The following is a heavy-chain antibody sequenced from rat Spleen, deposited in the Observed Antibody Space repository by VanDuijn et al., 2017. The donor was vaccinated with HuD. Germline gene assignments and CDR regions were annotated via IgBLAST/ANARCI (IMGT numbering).Heavy chain of an antibody. D-gene: IGHD1-7*01. V-gene: IGHV5-31*01. CDR2: ITNTGGST. CDR3: TRDTMGITRFAY. CDR1: GFTFNYYW. J-gene: IGHJ3*01. Sequence: EVQLVESGGGLVQPGRSLKLSCVTSGFTFNYYWMTWIRQAPGKGLEWVASITNTGGSTYYPDSVKGRFTISRDNAKSTLYLQMNSLRSEDTATYYCTRDTMGITRFAYWGQGTLVTVSS.